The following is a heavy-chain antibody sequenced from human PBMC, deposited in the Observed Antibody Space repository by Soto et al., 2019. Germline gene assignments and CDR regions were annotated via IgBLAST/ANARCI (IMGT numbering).Heavy chain of an antibody. CDR1: SGAFSSYY. D-gene: IGHD1-1*01. CDR2: INHSGTT. CDR3: ARGPNWDH. J-gene: IGHJ4*02. Sequence: SETLSLTCGVYSGAFSSYYWTWIRQPPGQGLEWIGDINHSGTTNYNPSLKSRVTMSVDTSKKQFSLKLNSVTAADTAVYYCARGPNWDHWGQGTLVTVSS. V-gene: IGHV4-34*01.